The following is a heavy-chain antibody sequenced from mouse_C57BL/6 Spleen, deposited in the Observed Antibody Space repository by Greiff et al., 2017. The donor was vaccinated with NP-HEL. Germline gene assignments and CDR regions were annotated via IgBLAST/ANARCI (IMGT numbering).Heavy chain of an antibody. CDR2: IDPSDSYT. CDR1: GYTFTSYW. J-gene: IGHJ2*01. Sequence: QVQLQQPGAELVRPGTSVKLSCKASGYTFTSYWMHWVKQRPGQGLEWIGVIDPSDSYTNYNQKFKGKATLTVDTSSSTAYMQLSSLTSEDSAVYYCAREGQYYFDYWGQGTTLTVSS. V-gene: IGHV1-59*01. CDR3: AREGQYYFDY.